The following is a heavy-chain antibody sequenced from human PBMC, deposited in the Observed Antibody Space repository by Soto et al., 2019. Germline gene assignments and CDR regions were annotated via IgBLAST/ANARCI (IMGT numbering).Heavy chain of an antibody. V-gene: IGHV4-30-4*01. CDR2: IHYSGST. Sequence: QVQLQESGPGLVKPSETLSLTCTVSGGSISSGDYYWSWIRQPPGQGLEWIGYIHYSGSTYYNPSLKSRVTISVDTSKNQFSLKLSSVTAADTAVYYCARVHLIKRPGGWFDPWGQGTLVTVSS. D-gene: IGHD1-1*01. CDR3: ARVHLIKRPGGWFDP. CDR1: GGSISSGDYY. J-gene: IGHJ5*02.